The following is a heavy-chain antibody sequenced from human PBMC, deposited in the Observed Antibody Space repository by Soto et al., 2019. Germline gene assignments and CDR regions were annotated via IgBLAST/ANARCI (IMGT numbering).Heavy chain of an antibody. J-gene: IGHJ4*02. CDR1: GYTFTGYY. CDR2: INPNSGGT. V-gene: IGHV1-2*02. CDR3: ARDRIRGGFGEAPDY. Sequence: QVQLVQSGAEVKKPGASVKVSCKASGYTFTGYYMHWVRQAPGQGLEWMGWINPNSGGTNYAQKFQGRVTMTRDTSISTAYMELSRLRSDDTAVYYCARDRIRGGFGEAPDYWGQGTLVTVSS. D-gene: IGHD3-10*01.